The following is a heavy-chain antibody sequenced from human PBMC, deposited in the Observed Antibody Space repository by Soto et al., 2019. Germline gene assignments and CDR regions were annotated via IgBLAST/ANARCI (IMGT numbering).Heavy chain of an antibody. CDR2: IYWDDDK. D-gene: IGHD3-9*01. CDR1: GFSLSTSGVG. J-gene: IGHJ5*02. V-gene: IGHV2-5*02. CDR3: AHSWQDYDILTGYYTGRSYWFDP. Sequence: SGPTLVNPTQTLTLTCTFSGFSLSTSGVGVGWIRQPPGKALEWLALIYWDDDKRYSPSLKSRLTITKDTSKNQVVLTMTNMDPVDTATYYCAHSWQDYDILTGYYTGRSYWFDPWGQGTLVTVSS.